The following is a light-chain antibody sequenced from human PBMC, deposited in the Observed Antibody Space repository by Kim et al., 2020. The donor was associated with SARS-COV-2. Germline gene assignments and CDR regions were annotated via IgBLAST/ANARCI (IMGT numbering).Light chain of an antibody. J-gene: IGKJ1*01. CDR1: ESVISTY. V-gene: IGKV3-20*01. Sequence: PGERATLSCRASESVISTYLAWYQQKTGQAPGLLIYGAFTRATGIPDRFSGARSGTDFSLIISRLEPEDFAVYYCQYYGPSPPWTFGQGTKVDIK. CDR3: QYYGPSPPWT. CDR2: GAF.